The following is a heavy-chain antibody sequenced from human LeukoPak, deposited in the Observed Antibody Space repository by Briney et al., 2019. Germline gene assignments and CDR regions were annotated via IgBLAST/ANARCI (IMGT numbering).Heavy chain of an antibody. CDR3: AKLHNLNSDY. D-gene: IGHD1-14*01. CDR2: ISYDGSNK. Sequence: GGSLRLSCAASGFTFSSYGMHWVRQAPGKGLEWVAVISYDGSNKYYADSVKGRFTISRDNSKNTLYLQMNSLRAEDTAVYYCAKLHNLNSDYWGQGTLVTVSS. J-gene: IGHJ4*02. CDR1: GFTFSSYG. V-gene: IGHV3-30*18.